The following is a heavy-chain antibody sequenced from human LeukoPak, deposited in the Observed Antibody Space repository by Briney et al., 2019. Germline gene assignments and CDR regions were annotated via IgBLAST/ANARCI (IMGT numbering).Heavy chain of an antibody. D-gene: IGHD5-24*01. J-gene: IGHJ5*02. CDR2: INSDGSST. Sequence: GGSLRLSCAASGFTFSSYAMHWVRQAPGKGLVWVSGINSDGSSTTYADSVKGRFTVSRDNAKNTLYLQMNSLRAEDTAVYYCARRDGYNLNWFDPWGQGTQVTVSS. V-gene: IGHV3-74*01. CDR3: ARRDGYNLNWFDP. CDR1: GFTFSSYA.